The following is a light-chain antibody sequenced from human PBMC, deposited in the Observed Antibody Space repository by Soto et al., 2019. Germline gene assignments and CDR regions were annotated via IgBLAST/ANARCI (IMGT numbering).Light chain of an antibody. CDR2: GAS. CDR3: QQYDSSPLT. Sequence: ESVLTQSPGTLSLSPGERATLSCRASQSVSRSYLAWYHQKPGQAPRLLIYGASSRATGIPDRFSGSGSGTDFSLTISRLEREDFAVYYCQQYDSSPLTFGGGNKVELK. CDR1: QSVSRSY. V-gene: IGKV3-20*01. J-gene: IGKJ4*01.